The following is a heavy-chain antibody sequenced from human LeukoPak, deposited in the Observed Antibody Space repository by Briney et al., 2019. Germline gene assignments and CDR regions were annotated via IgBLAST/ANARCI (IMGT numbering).Heavy chain of an antibody. CDR3: ARDFRRSSTSVGYDY. V-gene: IGHV4-61*01. D-gene: IGHD2-2*01. Sequence: SEILSLTCTVSGGSVSSGSYYWSWIRQPPGKGLEWIGYIYYSGSTNYNPSLKSRVTISVDTSKNQFSLKLSSVTAADTAVYYCARDFRRSSTSVGYDYWGQGTLVTVSS. CDR1: GGSVSSGSYY. J-gene: IGHJ4*02. CDR2: IYYSGST.